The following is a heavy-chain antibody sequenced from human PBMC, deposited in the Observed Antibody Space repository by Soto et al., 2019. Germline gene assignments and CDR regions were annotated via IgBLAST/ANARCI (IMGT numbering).Heavy chain of an antibody. CDR1: GFTFSSYA. CDR3: ARDKRDLRFLEWSYYFDY. D-gene: IGHD3-3*01. V-gene: IGHV3-30-3*01. CDR2: ISYDGSNK. Sequence: PGGSLRLSCAASGFTFSSYAMHWVRQAPGKGLKWVAVISYDGSNKYYADSVKGRFTISRDNSKNTLYLQLNSLRAEDTAVYYCARDKRDLRFLEWSYYFDYWGQGT. J-gene: IGHJ4*02.